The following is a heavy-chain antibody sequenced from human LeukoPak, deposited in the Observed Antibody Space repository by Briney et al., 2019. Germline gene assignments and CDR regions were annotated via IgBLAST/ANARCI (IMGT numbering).Heavy chain of an antibody. V-gene: IGHV4-39*01. CDR1: DGSINSSSYY. D-gene: IGHD3-10*01. CDR2: IYYRGST. CDR3: ARCDFGSGSYSPRFDY. J-gene: IGHJ4*02. Sequence: SETLSLTCTVSDGSINSSSYYWGWIRPPPGKGLEWIGNIYYRGSTYYNPSLYSRVTISIDRSKNQFSLKLSSVTAADTAVYYCARCDFGSGSYSPRFDYWGQGTLVTVSS.